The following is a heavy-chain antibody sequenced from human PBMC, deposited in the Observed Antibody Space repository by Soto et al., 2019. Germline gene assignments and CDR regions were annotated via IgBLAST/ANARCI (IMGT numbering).Heavy chain of an antibody. J-gene: IGHJ4*02. V-gene: IGHV3-30-3*01. CDR1: GFTFSSYA. CDR2: ISYDGSNK. D-gene: IGHD6-13*01. Sequence: QVQLVESGGGVVQPGRSLRLSCAASGFTFSSYAMHGVRQAPGKGLEWVAVISYDGSNKYYADSVKGRFTISRDNSKNTLYLQMHSLGAEDTAVYYCGRERSSWFFFDYWGQGTLVTVSS. CDR3: GRERSSWFFFDY.